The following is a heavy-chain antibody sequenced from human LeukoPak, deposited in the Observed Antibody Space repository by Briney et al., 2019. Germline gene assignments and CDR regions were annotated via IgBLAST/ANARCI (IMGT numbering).Heavy chain of an antibody. V-gene: IGHV3-23*01. J-gene: IGHJ6*01. CDR2: ISGSGGST. CDR3: AKSYNYALDV. CDR1: GFTFSSYA. Sequence: PGGSLRLSCAASGFTFSSYAMSWVRQAPGKGLEWVSAISGSGGSTYYADSVKGRFTISRDNAENSVFLQMNSLRDDDTAVYYCAKSYNYALDVWGQGTTVTVSS.